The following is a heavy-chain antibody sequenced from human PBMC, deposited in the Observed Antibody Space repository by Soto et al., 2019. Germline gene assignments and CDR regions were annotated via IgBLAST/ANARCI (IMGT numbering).Heavy chain of an antibody. D-gene: IGHD2-15*01. CDR1: GYSFTSYW. Sequence: PGESLKISCKGSGYSFTSYWIGWVRQMPGKGLEWMGIIYPGDSDTRYSPSFQGQVTISADKSVSTAYLQWSSLKASDTAMYYCARGYCSGGSCWRAFDYWGQGTLVTVS. V-gene: IGHV5-51*01. CDR3: ARGYCSGGSCWRAFDY. CDR2: IYPGDSDT. J-gene: IGHJ4*02.